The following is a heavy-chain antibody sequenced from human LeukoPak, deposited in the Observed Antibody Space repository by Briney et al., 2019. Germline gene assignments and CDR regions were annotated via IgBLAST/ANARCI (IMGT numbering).Heavy chain of an antibody. D-gene: IGHD2-2*02. V-gene: IGHV1-69*13. Sequence: ASVKVSCKASGGTFTNYAISWVRQAPGQGLEWMGGIIPIFATANYAQKFQGRVTITADESTRTAYMELSSLRSEDTAVYYCARDRPGRYCSTTSCFTASPFAPWGQGTLVTVSS. CDR3: ARDRPGRYCSTTSCFTASPFAP. CDR1: GGTFTNYA. CDR2: IIPIFATA. J-gene: IGHJ5*02.